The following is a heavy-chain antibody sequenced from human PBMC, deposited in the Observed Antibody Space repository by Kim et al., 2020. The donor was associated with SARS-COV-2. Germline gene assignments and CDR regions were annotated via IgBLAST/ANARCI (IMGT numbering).Heavy chain of an antibody. D-gene: IGHD1-26*01. CDR3: ARADRGIVGATVYYFDY. Sequence: ASVKVSCKASGYTFTSYDINWVRQATGQGLEWMGWRNPNSGNTGYAQKFQGRVTMTRNTSISTAYMELSSLRSEDTAVYYCARADRGIVGATVYYFDYWGQGTLVTVSS. V-gene: IGHV1-8*02. J-gene: IGHJ4*02. CDR1: GYTFTSYD. CDR2: RNPNSGNT.